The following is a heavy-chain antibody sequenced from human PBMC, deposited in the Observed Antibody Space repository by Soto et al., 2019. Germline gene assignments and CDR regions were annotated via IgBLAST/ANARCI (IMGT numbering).Heavy chain of an antibody. CDR1: GFTFSSYW. J-gene: IGHJ4*02. CDR2: IKQDGSEK. CDR3: ARYLGSGWYNFDY. V-gene: IGHV3-7*01. D-gene: IGHD6-19*01. Sequence: EVQLVESGGGLVQPGGSLRLSCAASGFTFSSYWMSWVRQAPGKGLEWVANIKQDGSEKYYVDSVKGRFTISRDNAKNSLYLQMNSLRAEDTAVYYCARYLGSGWYNFDYWGQGTLVTVSS.